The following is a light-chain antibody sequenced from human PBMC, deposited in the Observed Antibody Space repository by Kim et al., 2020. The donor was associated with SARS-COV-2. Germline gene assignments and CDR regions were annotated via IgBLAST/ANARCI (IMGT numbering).Light chain of an antibody. CDR1: QSINIK. V-gene: IGKV3D-15*01. J-gene: IGKJ4*01. CDR3: QQYNNWPLT. CDR2: DAS. Sequence: SVSPGERATFSCRASQSINIKLAWYQQKPGQAPRLLISDASTRATGIPARFSGSGSGTEFTLTISSLQSEDFAVYYCQQYNNWPLTFGGGTKVEIK.